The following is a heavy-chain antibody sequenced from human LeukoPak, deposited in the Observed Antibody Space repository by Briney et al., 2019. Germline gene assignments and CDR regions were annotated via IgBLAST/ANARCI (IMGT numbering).Heavy chain of an antibody. CDR2: IFHSGST. CDR1: GFSISSGYY. Sequence: SETLSLTCTVSGFSISSGYYWGWIRQPPGKGLEWIGSIFHSGSTYYNASLKSRITISVDTSKRQFSLRMNSVTAADTAVYFCAGYYSSIYGMDVWGQGTSVTVSS. CDR3: AGYYSSIYGMDV. D-gene: IGHD3-3*01. J-gene: IGHJ6*02. V-gene: IGHV4-38-2*02.